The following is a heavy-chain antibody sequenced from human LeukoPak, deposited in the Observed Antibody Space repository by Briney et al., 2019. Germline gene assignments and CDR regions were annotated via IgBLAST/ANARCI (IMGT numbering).Heavy chain of an antibody. CDR1: GFTFSSYA. D-gene: IGHD6-6*01. CDR3: ARDHWPHIAARLGYYYDMDV. J-gene: IGHJ6*02. Sequence: GGSLRLSCAASGFTFSSYAMHWVRQAPGKGLEWVAVISYDGSNKYYADSVKGRFTISRDNSKNTLYLQMNSQRAEDTAVYYCARDHWPHIAARLGYYYDMDVWGQGTTVTVSS. V-gene: IGHV3-30-3*01. CDR2: ISYDGSNK.